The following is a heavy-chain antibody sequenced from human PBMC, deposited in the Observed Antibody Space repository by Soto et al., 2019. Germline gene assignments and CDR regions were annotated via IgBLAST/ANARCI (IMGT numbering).Heavy chain of an antibody. CDR2: INSDGSST. Sequence: GGSLRLSCAASGVTFSSYWMHWVRQAPGKGLVWVSRINSDGSSTSYADSVKGRFTISRDNAKNSLYLQMNSLRAEDTAVYYWASRGVYGSGTLGGAFDIWGQGTMVTVSS. D-gene: IGHD3-10*01. V-gene: IGHV3-74*01. CDR3: ASRGVYGSGTLGGAFDI. CDR1: GVTFSSYW. J-gene: IGHJ3*02.